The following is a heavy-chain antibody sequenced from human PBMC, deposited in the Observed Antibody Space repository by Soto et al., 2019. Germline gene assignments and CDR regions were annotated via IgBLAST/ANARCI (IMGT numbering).Heavy chain of an antibody. CDR3: ARSSGWRHVVGYKYGLDV. J-gene: IGHJ6*02. CDR1: GFIFSDY. V-gene: IGHV3-11*06. D-gene: IGHD5-18*01. Sequence: QVQLVESGGGLVKPGGPLRLSCTGSGFIFSDYMTWIRQAPGKGLEWVSYSSGSGAYTKYAVSVRGRFTGSRDNAKNSLWLQINSLRADDTAVYYCARSSGWRHVVGYKYGLDVWGQGTTVIVSS. CDR2: SSGSGAYT.